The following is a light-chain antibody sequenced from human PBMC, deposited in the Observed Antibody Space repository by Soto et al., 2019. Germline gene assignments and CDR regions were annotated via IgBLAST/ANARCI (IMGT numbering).Light chain of an antibody. CDR1: QSISSW. V-gene: IGKV1-5*01. J-gene: IGKJ1*01. Sequence: DIQMTPSPSSLSASVGDRVTITCRASQSISSWLAWYQQKPGKAPKLLIYDASSLESGVPSRFSGSGSGTEFTLTISSLQPDDFATYYCQQYNSGTFGQGTKVDIK. CDR2: DAS. CDR3: QQYNSGT.